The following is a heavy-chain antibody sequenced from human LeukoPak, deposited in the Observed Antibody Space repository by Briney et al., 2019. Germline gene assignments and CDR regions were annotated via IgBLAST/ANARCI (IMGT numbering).Heavy chain of an antibody. J-gene: IGHJ5*02. CDR3: ARDLCSSTSCYGSRWFDL. Sequence: SETLSLTCIVSGGSISSYYWSWVRQPPGKGLEWVGYIYYSGSTNYNPSLKSRVTISVDTSKNLYSLKLSSVAAADTAVYYCARDLCSSTSCYGSRWFDLWGQGTLVTVSS. CDR1: GGSISSYY. D-gene: IGHD2-2*01. V-gene: IGHV4-59*01. CDR2: IYYSGST.